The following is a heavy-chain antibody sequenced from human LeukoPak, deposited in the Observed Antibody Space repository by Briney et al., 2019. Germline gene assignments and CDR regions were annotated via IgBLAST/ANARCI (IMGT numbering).Heavy chain of an antibody. J-gene: IGHJ4*02. CDR2: INSDGSST. CDR1: GFTFSSYW. Sequence: PGGSLRLSCAASGFTFSSYWMHWVRQAPGKGLVWVSRINSDGSSTSYADSVKGRFTISRDNTKNSLYLQMNSLRAEDTAVYYCARAPLRLPLDYWGQGTLVTVSS. CDR3: ARAPLRLPLDY. D-gene: IGHD5-12*01. V-gene: IGHV3-74*01.